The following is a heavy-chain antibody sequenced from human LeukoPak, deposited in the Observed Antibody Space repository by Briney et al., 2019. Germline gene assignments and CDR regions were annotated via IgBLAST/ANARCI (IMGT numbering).Heavy chain of an antibody. CDR2: ISSSSSYI. CDR1: GFTFSSYS. V-gene: IGHV3-21*01. D-gene: IGHD5-24*01. CDR3: ARDSGEMATIFDY. J-gene: IGHJ4*02. Sequence: GGSLRLSCAASGFTFSSYSMNWVRQAPGKGLEWVSSISSSSSYIYYADSVKGRFTISRDNAKNSPYLQMNSLRAEDTAVYYCARDSGEMATIFDYWGQGTLVTVSS.